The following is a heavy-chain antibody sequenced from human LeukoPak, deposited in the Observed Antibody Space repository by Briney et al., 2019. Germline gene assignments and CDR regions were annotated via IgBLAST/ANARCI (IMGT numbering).Heavy chain of an antibody. V-gene: IGHV3-21*04. J-gene: IGHJ4*02. CDR2: ISSTSNYR. CDR3: ARRAGAYSHPYDY. D-gene: IGHD4/OR15-4a*01. Sequence: GGSLRLSCAASGFTFSSYSLNWVRQAPGKGLEWVSSISSTSNYRYYADSVKGRFTISRDNSKNTLYLQMNSLRAEDTAVYYCARRAGAYSHPYDYWGQGTLVTVSS. CDR1: GFTFSSYS.